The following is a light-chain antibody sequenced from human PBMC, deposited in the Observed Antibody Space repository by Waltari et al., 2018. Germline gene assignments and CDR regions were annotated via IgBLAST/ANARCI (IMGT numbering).Light chain of an antibody. CDR2: DVT. V-gene: IGLV2-11*01. CDR3: SSYAGTYSWV. CDR1: SSDVGGYNY. J-gene: IGLJ3*02. Sequence: QSALTQPRSVSGSLGQSVTISCTGTSSDVGGYNYVSWYQQHPGKAPKLLLSDVTRRPSGVPDRFSGSKSGNTASLTISGLQADDETDYYCSSYAGTYSWVFGGGTKLTVL.